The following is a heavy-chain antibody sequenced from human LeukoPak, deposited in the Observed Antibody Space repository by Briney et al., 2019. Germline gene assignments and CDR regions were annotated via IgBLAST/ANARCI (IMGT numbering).Heavy chain of an antibody. Sequence: GGSLRLSCAASGLTFSNYAMSWVRQAPGKGLEWVSAISGSGGSTYYADSVKGRFTISRDNSKNTLYLQMNSLRAEDTAVYYCAKDRGGEQWLVSFDYWGQGTLVTVSS. CDR2: ISGSGGST. CDR3: AKDRGGEQWLVSFDY. D-gene: IGHD6-19*01. CDR1: GLTFSNYA. J-gene: IGHJ4*02. V-gene: IGHV3-23*01.